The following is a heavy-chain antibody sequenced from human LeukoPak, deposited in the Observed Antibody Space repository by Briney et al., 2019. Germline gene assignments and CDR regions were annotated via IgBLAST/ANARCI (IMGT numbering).Heavy chain of an antibody. V-gene: IGHV3-64*01. CDR1: GFTFSSYA. CDR3: ARVVRCSSTSCPYYFDY. J-gene: IGHJ4*02. CDR2: ISSNGGST. D-gene: IGHD2-2*01. Sequence: PGGSLRLSCAASGFTFSSYAMHWVRQAPGKGLEYVSAISSNGGSTYYANSVKGRFTISRDNSKSTLYLQMGSLRAEDMAVYYCARVVRCSSTSCPYYFDYWGQGTLVTVSS.